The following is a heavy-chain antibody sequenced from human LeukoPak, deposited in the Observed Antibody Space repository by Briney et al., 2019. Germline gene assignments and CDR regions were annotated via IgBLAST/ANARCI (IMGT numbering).Heavy chain of an antibody. D-gene: IGHD2-15*01. J-gene: IGHJ6*02. V-gene: IGHV3-43*02. CDR1: GFTFDDYA. CDR2: ISGDGGST. CDR3: AKDIDSPPDIVVVVAATEYGMDV. Sequence: GGSLRLSCAASGFTFDDYAMHWVRQAPGKGLEWVSLISGDGGSTYYADSVKGRFTISRDNSKNSLYLQMDSLRTEDTALYYCAKDIDSPPDIVVVVAATEYGMDVWGQGTTVTVSS.